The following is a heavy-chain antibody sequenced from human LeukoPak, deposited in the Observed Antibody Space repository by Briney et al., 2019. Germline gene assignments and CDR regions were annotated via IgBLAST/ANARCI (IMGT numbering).Heavy chain of an antibody. D-gene: IGHD3-10*02. CDR1: GFTFSSYA. CDR3: AKCITMFIPHEDAFDI. J-gene: IGHJ3*02. CDR2: ISYDGSNK. V-gene: IGHV3-30*04. Sequence: GGSLRLSCAASGFTFSSYAMHWVRQAPGKGLEWVAVISYDGSNKYYADSVKGRFTISRDNSKNTLYLQMNSLRAEDTAAYYCAKCITMFIPHEDAFDIWGQGTMVTVSS.